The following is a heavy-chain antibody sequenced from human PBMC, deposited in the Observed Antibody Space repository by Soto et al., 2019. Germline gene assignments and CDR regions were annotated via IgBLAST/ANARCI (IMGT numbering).Heavy chain of an antibody. D-gene: IGHD3-10*01. Sequence: PSETLSLTCTVSGGSIISGDYCWSWIRQPPGKGLEWIGYIYYSGSTYYNPSLKSRVTISVDTSKNQFSLKLSSVTAADTAVYYCARAQGSGFLVSWGQGTLVTVSS. CDR2: IYYSGST. CDR1: GGSIISGDYC. J-gene: IGHJ4*02. CDR3: ARAQGSGFLVS. V-gene: IGHV4-30-4*01.